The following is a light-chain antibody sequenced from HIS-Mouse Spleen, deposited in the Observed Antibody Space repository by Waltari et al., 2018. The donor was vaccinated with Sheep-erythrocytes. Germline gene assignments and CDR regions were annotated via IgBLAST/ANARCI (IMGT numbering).Light chain of an antibody. CDR1: SSDVGSYNL. Sequence: QSALTQPASVSGSPGQSITISCTGTSSDVGSYNLVSWYQQHPGKAPKLMIYEGSKRPSVVSNRCSGSKAGNAASLTISGHQAEDEADYYCCSYAGSSTPWVFGGGTKLTVL. V-gene: IGLV2-23*01. J-gene: IGLJ3*02. CDR2: EGS. CDR3: CSYAGSSTPWV.